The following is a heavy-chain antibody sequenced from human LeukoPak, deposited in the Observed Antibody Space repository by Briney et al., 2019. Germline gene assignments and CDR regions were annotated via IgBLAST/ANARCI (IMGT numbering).Heavy chain of an antibody. V-gene: IGHV1-2*02. D-gene: IGHD6-13*01. CDR1: GGTFSSYA. CDR3: ARSSSAAALL. CDR2: INPNSGGT. J-gene: IGHJ4*02. Sequence: GSSVKISCKASGGTFSSYAISWVRQAPGQGLEWMGWINPNSGGTNYAQKFQGRVTMTRDTSISTAYMELSRLRSDDTAGYYCARSSSAAALLWGQGTLVTVSS.